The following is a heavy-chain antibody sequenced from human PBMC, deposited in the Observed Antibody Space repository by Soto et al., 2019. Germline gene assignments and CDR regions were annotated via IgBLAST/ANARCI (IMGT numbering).Heavy chain of an antibody. CDR3: ARVKDIVVVPAATGYYGMDV. Sequence: PSQTLSLTCAISGDSVSSNSAAWNWIRQSPSRGLEWLGRTYYRSKWYNDYAVSVKSRITINPDTSKNQFSLQLNSVTPEDTAVYYCARVKDIVVVPAATGYYGMDVWGQGTTVTVSS. CDR1: GDSVSSNSAA. J-gene: IGHJ6*02. D-gene: IGHD2-2*01. CDR2: TYYRSKWYN. V-gene: IGHV6-1*01.